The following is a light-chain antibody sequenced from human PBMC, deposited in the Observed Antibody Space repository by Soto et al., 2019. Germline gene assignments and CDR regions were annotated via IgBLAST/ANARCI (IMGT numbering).Light chain of an antibody. CDR3: QQYAALPY. CDR1: QDIRRH. V-gene: IGKV1-33*01. J-gene: IGKJ4*01. CDR2: DAS. Sequence: DIQMTQSPPSLSASVGDRVTITCRASQDIRRHLNWYHQKPGKAPNLLIYDASNLDTGVPSRFSGGGYGTDFTFTISSLQPEDIGTYYCQQYAALPYFGGGTKVEIK.